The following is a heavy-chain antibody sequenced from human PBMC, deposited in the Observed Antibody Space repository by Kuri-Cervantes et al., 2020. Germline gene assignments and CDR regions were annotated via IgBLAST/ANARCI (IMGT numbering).Heavy chain of an antibody. Sequence: GESLKISCAASGFTDSSNYMSWVRQAPGKGLEWVSVIYSGGSTYYADSVKGRFTISRDNSKNTLYLQMNSLRAEDTAVYYCARDHRKSGSYYYYGMDVWGQGTTVTVSS. J-gene: IGHJ6*02. CDR3: ARDHRKSGSYYYYGMDV. CDR2: IYSGGST. D-gene: IGHD1-26*01. V-gene: IGHV3-53*01. CDR1: GFTDSSNY.